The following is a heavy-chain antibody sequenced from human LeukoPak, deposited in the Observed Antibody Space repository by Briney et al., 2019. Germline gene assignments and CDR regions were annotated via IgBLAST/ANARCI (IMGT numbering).Heavy chain of an antibody. D-gene: IGHD4-17*01. J-gene: IGHJ4*02. CDR2: INPSGGST. V-gene: IGHV1-46*01. CDR1: GYTFTSYY. CDR3: ARKGSYDYGDYRVLGY. Sequence: ASVKVSCKASGYTFTSYYMHWVRQAPGQGLEWMGIINPSGGSTSYAQKFQGRVTMTRDTSTSTVYMELSSLRSEDTAVYYCARKGSYDYGDYRVLGYWGQGTLVTVSS.